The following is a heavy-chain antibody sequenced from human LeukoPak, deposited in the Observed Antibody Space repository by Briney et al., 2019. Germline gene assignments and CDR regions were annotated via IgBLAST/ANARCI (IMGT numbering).Heavy chain of an antibody. CDR2: IISSTTYT. CDR1: GFSFSDYS. J-gene: IGHJ4*02. D-gene: IGHD6-19*01. V-gene: IGHV3-21*01. Sequence: GGSLRLSCAASGFSFSDYSMNWVRRAPGKGPEWVSPIISSTTYTYYADSVRGRFTISRDNAKSSLYLQMNSLRPEDTAVYYCARVDSSGWYHNDYWGQGTLVTVSS. CDR3: ARVDSSGWYHNDY.